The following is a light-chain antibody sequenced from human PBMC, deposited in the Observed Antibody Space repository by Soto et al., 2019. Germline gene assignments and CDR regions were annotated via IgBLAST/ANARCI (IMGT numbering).Light chain of an antibody. CDR1: QSVSNSY. CDR2: VTS. Sequence: EIVLTQSPGTLSLSPGERATLSCRASQSVSNSYLAWYQQKPGQAPRLLIYVTSSRATGIPDRFSGSGSGTDFTLTISRLEPEDFAVYYCQQYSSSPLTFGGGTKVEIK. V-gene: IGKV3-20*01. CDR3: QQYSSSPLT. J-gene: IGKJ4*01.